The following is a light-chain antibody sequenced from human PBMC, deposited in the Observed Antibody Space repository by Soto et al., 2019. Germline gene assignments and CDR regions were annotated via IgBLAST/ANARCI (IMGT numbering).Light chain of an antibody. CDR1: QSVSSSY. V-gene: IGKV3D-20*02. CDR3: QQRSNWPPWP. CDR2: DAS. Sequence: EIVLKQSPGTLSLSHGEGATLSCRASQSVSSSYIAWYQQRPGQAPRLLIYDASNRATGIPARFSGSGSGTDFTLTISSLEPEDFAGYYCQQRSNWPPWPFGQATKVDVK. J-gene: IGKJ1*01.